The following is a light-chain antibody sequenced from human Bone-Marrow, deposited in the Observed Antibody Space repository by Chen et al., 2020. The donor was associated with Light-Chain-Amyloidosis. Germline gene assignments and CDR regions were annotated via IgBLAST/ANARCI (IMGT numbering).Light chain of an antibody. CDR1: SGGIATNY. J-gene: IGLJ3*02. V-gene: IGLV6-57*01. Sequence: NFMLTQPHSVSESPGKTVIISCTRSSGGIATNYVQWDQQRPGSSPTTVIYEDDQRPSGVPDRFSGSIDRSSNSASLTISGLKTEDEADYYCQSYQGSSQGVFGGGTKLTVL. CDR3: QSYQGSSQGV. CDR2: EDD.